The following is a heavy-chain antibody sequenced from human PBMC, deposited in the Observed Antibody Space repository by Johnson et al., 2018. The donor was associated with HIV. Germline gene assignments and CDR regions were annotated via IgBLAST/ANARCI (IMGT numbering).Heavy chain of an antibody. V-gene: IGHV3-33*03. J-gene: IGHJ3*02. Sequence: QVQLVESGGGVVQPGRSLRLSCAASGFSFSSYGMHWVRQAPGKGLEWVAVIWYDGSNKFYADSVQGRFTISRDYAKNSLYLQMNSLRAEDTAVYYCAKCPSVSTCDAFDIWGQGTMVTVPS. CDR1: GFSFSSYG. CDR3: AKCPSVSTCDAFDI. CDR2: IWYDGSNK. D-gene: IGHD6-13*01.